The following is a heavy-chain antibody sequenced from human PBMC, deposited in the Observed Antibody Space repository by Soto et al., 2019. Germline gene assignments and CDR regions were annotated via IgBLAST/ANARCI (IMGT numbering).Heavy chain of an antibody. J-gene: IGHJ6*02. CDR1: GFTFSSYW. V-gene: IGHV3-7*04. Sequence: VESLRLSCTASGFTFSSYWMSWVRQAPGKGLEWVANIKQDGSEKYYVDSVKGRFTISRDNAKNSLYLQMNSLRAEDTAVYYCARFYYDSSGYLPSPYYYYYGMDVWGQGT. CDR2: IKQDGSEK. D-gene: IGHD3-22*01. CDR3: ARFYYDSSGYLPSPYYYYYGMDV.